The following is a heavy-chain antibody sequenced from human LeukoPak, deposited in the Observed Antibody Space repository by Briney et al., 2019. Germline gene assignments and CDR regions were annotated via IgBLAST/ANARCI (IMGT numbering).Heavy chain of an antibody. J-gene: IGHJ6*03. CDR2: IYYSGST. Sequence: SETLSLTCTVSGGSISSYYWSWIRQPPGKGLEWIGYIYYSGSTNYNPSLKRRVTISVDTSKHQFSLKLSSVTAADTAVYYCARQMDTAMVTGHYYYYMDVWGKGTTVTVSS. V-gene: IGHV4-59*08. CDR1: GGSISSYY. CDR3: ARQMDTAMVTGHYYYYMDV. D-gene: IGHD5-18*01.